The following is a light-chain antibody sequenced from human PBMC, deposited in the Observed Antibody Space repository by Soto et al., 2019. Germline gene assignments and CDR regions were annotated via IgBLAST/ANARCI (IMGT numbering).Light chain of an antibody. V-gene: IGLV2-18*02. Sequence: QSALTQPPSVSGSPGQSVTISCTGKSSDVGSYNRVSWYQQPPGTAPKLMIYEVSNRPSGVPDRFSGSKSGNTASLTISGLQAEDEADYYCSSYTSSSSYVFGTGTKVTVL. CDR2: EVS. CDR1: SSDVGSYNR. CDR3: SSYTSSSSYV. J-gene: IGLJ1*01.